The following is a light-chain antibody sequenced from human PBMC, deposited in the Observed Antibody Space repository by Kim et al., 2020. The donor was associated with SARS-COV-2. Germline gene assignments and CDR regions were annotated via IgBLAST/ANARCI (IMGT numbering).Light chain of an antibody. V-gene: IGLV2-14*03. CDR2: DVF. CDR1: SSDVGGYNY. J-gene: IGLJ1*01. Sequence: QSALTQPASVSGSPGQSITISCTGTSSDVGGYNYVSWYQQYPGKAPKLIIYDVFKRPSGVSNRFSGSKSGNTASLTISGLQAEDEADYYCTSYKTSGYVFGTGTKVTGL. CDR3: TSYKTSGYV.